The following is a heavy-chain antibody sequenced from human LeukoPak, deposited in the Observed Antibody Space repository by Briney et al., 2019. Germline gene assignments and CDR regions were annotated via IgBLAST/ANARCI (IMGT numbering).Heavy chain of an antibody. J-gene: IGHJ4*02. V-gene: IGHV3-66*01. D-gene: IGHD3-22*01. CDR2: IYSGGST. CDR1: GFTFSSCS. CDR3: ARENYDLTFDY. Sequence: PGGSLRLSCVASGFTFSSCSMHWVRQAPGKGLEWVSVIYSGGSTYYADSVKGRFTISRDNSKNTLYLQMNSLRAEDTAVYYCARENYDLTFDYWGQGTLVTVSS.